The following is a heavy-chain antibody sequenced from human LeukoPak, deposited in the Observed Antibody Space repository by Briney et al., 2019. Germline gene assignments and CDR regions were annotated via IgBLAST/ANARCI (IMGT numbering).Heavy chain of an antibody. CDR1: GASVRSYNY. D-gene: IGHD5-24*01. Sequence: NPSETLSLTCAVSGASVRSYNYWSWVRQPPEKGLEWLGEVYHSGSTIYNPSLESRITISIDSSKNQFSLKLTSVTAADTAVYYCVRVAVEMATIKGLDIWGRGTMVTVSS. V-gene: IGHV4-4*02. J-gene: IGHJ3*02. CDR2: VYHSGST. CDR3: VRVAVEMATIKGLDI.